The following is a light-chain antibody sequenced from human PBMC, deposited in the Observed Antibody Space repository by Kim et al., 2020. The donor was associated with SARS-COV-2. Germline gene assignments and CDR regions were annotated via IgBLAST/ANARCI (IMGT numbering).Light chain of an antibody. CDR1: QNVRVD. V-gene: IGKV3-15*01. CDR2: AAS. CDR3: QQYNNGVT. Sequence: SVSPWERAPLSCWASQNVRVDLAWYQQKPGQPPRLLIYAASTRATGIPARFSGSGSGTDFTLTIYSLQSEDFALYYCQQYNNGVTFGGGTKVDIK. J-gene: IGKJ4*01.